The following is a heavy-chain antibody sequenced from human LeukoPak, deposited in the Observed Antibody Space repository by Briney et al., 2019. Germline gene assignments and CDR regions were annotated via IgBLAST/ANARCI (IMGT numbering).Heavy chain of an antibody. D-gene: IGHD2-2*01. Sequence: PGGSLRLSCAASGFTFSNAWMSWVRQAPGKGLEYVSVINPDGTRTYYTNSVKGRFIISRDNSKNTLYLQMGSLRDEDTAMYYCAREQPAGSTDYWGQGTLVTVSS. CDR1: GFTFSNAW. CDR3: AREQPAGSTDY. J-gene: IGHJ4*02. CDR2: INPDGTRT. V-gene: IGHV3-64*01.